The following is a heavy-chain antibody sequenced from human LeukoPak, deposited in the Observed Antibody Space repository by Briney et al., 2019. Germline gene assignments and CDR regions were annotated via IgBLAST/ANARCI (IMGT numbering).Heavy chain of an antibody. J-gene: IGHJ4*02. CDR3: ARGSRCHYDGSGYYFGEFDY. V-gene: IGHV4-59*11. Sequence: SETLSLTCTVSDDSIKSHFWTWIRQPPGKGLEWIGYVYYSGSGSSNPSLKSRLTMSVDTSKSQFYLNLNSVTTADTAMYYCARGSRCHYDGSGYYFGEFDYWGQGILVTVSS. D-gene: IGHD3-22*01. CDR2: VYYSGSG. CDR1: DDSIKSHF.